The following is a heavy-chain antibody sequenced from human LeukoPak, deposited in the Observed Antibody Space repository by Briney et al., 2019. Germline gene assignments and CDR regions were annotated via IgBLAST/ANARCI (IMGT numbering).Heavy chain of an antibody. CDR1: GGCLSGYY. D-gene: IGHD6-6*01. V-gene: IGHV4-34*01. J-gene: IGHJ5*02. CDR2: SNHSGST. Sequence: PSETLSLTCAVYGGCLSGYYWSWIRQPPGKGLEWIGESNHSGSTNYNPSLKSRVTISVDTSKNQFSLKLSSVSAADTAVYYCARGGLTGIAARPQYNWFDPWGQGTLVTVSS. CDR3: ARGGLTGIAARPQYNWFDP.